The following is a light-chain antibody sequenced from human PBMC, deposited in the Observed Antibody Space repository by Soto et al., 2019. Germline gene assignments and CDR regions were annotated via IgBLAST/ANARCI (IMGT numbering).Light chain of an antibody. V-gene: IGKV1-5*03. Sequence: DIQMTQSPSTLSGSVGDRVTITCRASQDVSRSVGWYQQKPGTAPKLLIHKASSLESGVPSRFSGGGSGTEFTLTISSLQPDDFATYYCQQYNSYSNTFGQGTKVDIK. J-gene: IGKJ1*01. CDR2: KAS. CDR3: QQYNSYSNT. CDR1: QDVSRS.